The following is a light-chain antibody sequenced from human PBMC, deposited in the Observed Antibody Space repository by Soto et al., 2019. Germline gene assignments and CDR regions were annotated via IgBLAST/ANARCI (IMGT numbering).Light chain of an antibody. J-gene: IGKJ4*01. Sequence: IVMTQSPDTLSLSPGERATISCRASQTIRTSLAWYQQRPGQAPRLLIFDASRKTFGVPDRFTGSGSGTNFTLTINRLEPEDFGVYFCQQYGSSVTFGGGTKVDIK. CDR1: QTIRTS. CDR3: QQYGSSVT. CDR2: DAS. V-gene: IGKV3-20*01.